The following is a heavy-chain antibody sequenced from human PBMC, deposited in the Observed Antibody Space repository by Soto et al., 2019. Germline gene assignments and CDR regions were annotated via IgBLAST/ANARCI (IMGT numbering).Heavy chain of an antibody. Sequence: QVQLVQPGDEVKKPGASVKVSCKASGYIFVNYGIAWVRQAPGQGLEWMGWISPYTGNTHSASKVQGRLTMTTDTSTSTAYMDLGSLTSDDTAMYYCVMVDNYVTPTPQDVWGQGTTVTVSS. CDR1: GYIFVNYG. V-gene: IGHV1-18*01. CDR2: ISPYTGNT. J-gene: IGHJ6*02. CDR3: VMVDNYVTPTPQDV. D-gene: IGHD3-16*01.